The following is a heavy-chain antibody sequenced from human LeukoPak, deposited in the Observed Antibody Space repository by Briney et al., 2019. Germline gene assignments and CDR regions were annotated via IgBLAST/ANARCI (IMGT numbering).Heavy chain of an antibody. CDR2: IYYSGST. Sequence: PSETPSLTCTVSGGSISTNSYYWGWIRQPPGKGLKWIGSIYYSGSTYYNPSLRSRVTISVNTSKNQFSLKLSSVTAADTAVYYCARFRGFRNYYDSSGLVYWGQGTLVTVSS. CDR1: GGSISTNSYY. D-gene: IGHD3-22*01. J-gene: IGHJ4*02. CDR3: ARFRGFRNYYDSSGLVY. V-gene: IGHV4-39*01.